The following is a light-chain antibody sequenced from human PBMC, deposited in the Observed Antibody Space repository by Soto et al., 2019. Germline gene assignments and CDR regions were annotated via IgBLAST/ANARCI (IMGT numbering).Light chain of an antibody. CDR2: GAS. Sequence: EIVLTQSPGTLSLSPGERATLSCRASQSVSSSYLAWYQQKPGQAPRLLIYGASSRATGIPDRFSGSGSGTDFTLTSSRLVPEDFAVYCCQQYGSSPLTFGGGTKVEIK. V-gene: IGKV3-20*01. CDR1: QSVSSSY. J-gene: IGKJ4*01. CDR3: QQYGSSPLT.